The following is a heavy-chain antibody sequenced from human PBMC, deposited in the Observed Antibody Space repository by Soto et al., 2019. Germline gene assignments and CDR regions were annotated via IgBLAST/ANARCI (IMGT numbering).Heavy chain of an antibody. CDR1: GYTFTSYG. Sequence: GASVKVSCKASGYTFTSYGISWVRQAPGQGLEWMGWISAYNGNTNYAQKLQGRVTMTTDTSKNQFSLKLSSVTAADTAVYYCARGGNIVVVPANFDYWGQGTLVTVSS. CDR2: ISAYNGNT. CDR3: ARGGNIVVVPANFDY. J-gene: IGHJ4*02. D-gene: IGHD2-2*01. V-gene: IGHV1-18*01.